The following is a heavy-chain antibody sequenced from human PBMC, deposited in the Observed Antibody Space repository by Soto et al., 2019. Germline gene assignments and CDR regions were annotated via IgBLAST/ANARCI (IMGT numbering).Heavy chain of an antibody. V-gene: IGHV3-48*01. J-gene: IGHJ5*02. Sequence: PGGSLRLSCVASGSSVSTFGMNWVRQAPGEGLEGVAYISSSSTTIFYGGSVKGRFTGSRDNAENSMYLEMNNLRVEDTAIYYCASDKGGSVAGFNWFDPWGHGTLVTVSS. CDR3: ASDKGGSVAGFNWFDP. CDR2: ISSSSTTI. D-gene: IGHD6-19*01. CDR1: GSSVSTFG.